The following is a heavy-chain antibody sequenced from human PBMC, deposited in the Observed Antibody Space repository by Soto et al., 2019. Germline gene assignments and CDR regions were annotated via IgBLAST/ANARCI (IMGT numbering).Heavy chain of an antibody. D-gene: IGHD6-13*01. J-gene: IGHJ6*02. CDR3: AKDFSNSSSWYYYGMDV. CDR1: GFTFDDYG. Sequence: PGGSLRLSCAASGFTFDDYGMHWVRQAPGKGLEWVSLISWDGGSTYYADSVKGRFTISRDNSKNSLYLQMNSLRTEDTALYYCAKDFSNSSSWYYYGMDVWGQGTTVTVSS. V-gene: IGHV3-43*01. CDR2: ISWDGGST.